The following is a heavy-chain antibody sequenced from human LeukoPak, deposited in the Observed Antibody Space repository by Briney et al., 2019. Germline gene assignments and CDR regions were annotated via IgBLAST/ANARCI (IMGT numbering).Heavy chain of an antibody. J-gene: IGHJ3*02. CDR1: GYTFTSYY. CDR2: INPSGGST. CDR3: ARGGLIVTTIFSAFDI. Sequence: ASVKVSCKASGYTFTSYYMHWVRQAPGQGLEWMGIINPSGGSTSYAQKFQGRVTMTRDMSTSTVYMELSSLRSEDTAVYYCARGGLIVTTIFSAFDIWGQGTMVTVSS. D-gene: IGHD5-12*01. V-gene: IGHV1-46*01.